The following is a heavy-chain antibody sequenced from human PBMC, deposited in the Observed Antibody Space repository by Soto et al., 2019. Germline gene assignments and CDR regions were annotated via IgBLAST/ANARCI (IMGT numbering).Heavy chain of an antibody. CDR1: GFTFSTYG. CDR3: ASDRGYHYSGVDV. CDR2: IWYDGNYI. Sequence: QVQLVDSGGGVVQPGRSLRLSCVASGFTFSTYGMHWVRQAPDKGLEWVAVIWYDGNYISYADSVKGRFTISRDNSKNTLYLQMNSLRADDTAMYYCASDRGYHYSGVDVWGQGTKVTVSS. V-gene: IGHV3-33*01. J-gene: IGHJ6*02.